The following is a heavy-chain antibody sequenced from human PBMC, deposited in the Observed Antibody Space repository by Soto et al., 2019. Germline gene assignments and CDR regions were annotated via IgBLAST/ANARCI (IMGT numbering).Heavy chain of an antibody. CDR1: GGTFSSYA. V-gene: IGHV1-69*12. Sequence: QVQLVQSGAEVKKPGSSVKVSCKASGGTFSSYAISWVRQAPGQGLEWMGGIIPIFGTANYAQKLQGRVTLAAAESTSTDYMELSSLRSEDTAVYYCATSGGSSGWYEGCGYWGQGTLVTVSS. CDR3: ATSGGSSGWYEGCGY. CDR2: IIPIFGTA. D-gene: IGHD6-19*01. J-gene: IGHJ4*02.